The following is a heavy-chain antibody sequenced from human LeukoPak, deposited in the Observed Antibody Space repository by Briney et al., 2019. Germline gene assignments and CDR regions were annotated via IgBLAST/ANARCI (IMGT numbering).Heavy chain of an antibody. CDR2: ISWNSGSI. Sequence: TGGSLRLSCAASGFTFDDYAMHWVRQAPGKGLEWVSGISWNSGSIGYADSVKGRFTISRDNAKNSLYLQMNSLRAEDTALYYCAKDGGLRMELAYYYYMDVWGKGTTVTVSS. CDR1: GFTFDDYA. CDR3: AKDGGLRMELAYYYYMDV. V-gene: IGHV3-9*01. D-gene: IGHD1-7*01. J-gene: IGHJ6*03.